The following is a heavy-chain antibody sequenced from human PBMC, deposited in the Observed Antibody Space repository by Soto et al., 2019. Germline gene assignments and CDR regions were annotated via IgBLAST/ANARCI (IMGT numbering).Heavy chain of an antibody. J-gene: IGHJ4*02. V-gene: IGHV3-7*01. CDR2: IKQDGSEK. Sequence: GFTFSRYWMSWVRQAPGKGLEWVANIKQDGSEKYYVDSVKGRFTISRDNAKNSLYLQMNSLRAEDTAVYYCARDERAQGITGTTDYWGQGTLVTVSS. CDR3: ARDERAQGITGTTDY. CDR1: GFTFSRYW. D-gene: IGHD1-7*01.